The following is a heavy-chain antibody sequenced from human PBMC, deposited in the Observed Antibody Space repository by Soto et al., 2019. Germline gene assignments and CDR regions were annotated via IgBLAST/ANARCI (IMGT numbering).Heavy chain of an antibody. CDR3: AKPIRPMGTNMFDY. D-gene: IGHD5-12*01. J-gene: IGHJ4*02. CDR1: GFTFSSYS. V-gene: IGHV3-23*01. Sequence: GGSLRLSCAASGFTFSSYSMSWVRQAPGKGLEWVSVCSGNGETTYYADSVKGSFTISRDNSKNTLYLQMNSLRAEDTAVYYCAKPIRPMGTNMFDYWGQGALVTVSS. CDR2: CSGNGETT.